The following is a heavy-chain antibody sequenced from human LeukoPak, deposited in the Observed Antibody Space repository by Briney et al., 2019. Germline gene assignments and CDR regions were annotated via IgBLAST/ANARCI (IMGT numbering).Heavy chain of an antibody. D-gene: IGHD1-7*01. CDR2: ISGSGGGT. Sequence: GGSLRLSCAASGFTFSHYAMSWVRQAPEKGLEWVSAISGSGGGTYYPDSLKGRFTISRDNSKNTLYMQMNSLRVEDTSIYYRAKGSNGNYDYWGRGTLVTVSS. J-gene: IGHJ4*02. CDR3: AKGSNGNYDY. CDR1: GFTFSHYA. V-gene: IGHV3-23*01.